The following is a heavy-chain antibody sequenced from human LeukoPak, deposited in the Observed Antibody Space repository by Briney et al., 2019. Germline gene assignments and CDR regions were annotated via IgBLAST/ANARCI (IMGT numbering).Heavy chain of an antibody. Sequence: PGGSLRLSCAASGFTFSSYEVHWIRQPPGKGLEWIGEINHSGSSNYSPSLKSRVTISLVTSKNQFSLKLTSITAADTAVYYWARGPMRSWFDPCGQGTLVTVSS. J-gene: IGHJ5*02. V-gene: IGHV4-34*01. CDR2: INHSGSS. CDR3: ARGPMRSWFDP. CDR1: GFTFSSYE.